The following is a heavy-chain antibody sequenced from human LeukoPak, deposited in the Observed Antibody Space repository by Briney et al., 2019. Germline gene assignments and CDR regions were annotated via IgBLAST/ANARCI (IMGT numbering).Heavy chain of an antibody. D-gene: IGHD1-26*01. CDR3: AKSPITVTGDYFDY. V-gene: IGHV3-30*18. CDR2: ISYDGSNK. Sequence: GGSLRLSCAASGFTFSSYGMHWVRQAPGKGLEWVAVISYDGSNKYYADSVRGRFTISRDNSKNTLYLQMNSLRAEDTAVYYCAKSPITVTGDYFDYWGQGTLVTVSS. CDR1: GFTFSSYG. J-gene: IGHJ4*02.